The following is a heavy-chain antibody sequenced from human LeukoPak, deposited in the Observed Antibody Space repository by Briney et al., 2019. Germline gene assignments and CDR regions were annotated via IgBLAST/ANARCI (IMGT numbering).Heavy chain of an antibody. D-gene: IGHD3-22*01. Sequence: SETLSLTCTVSGGSISSGDYYWSWIRQPPGKGLEWIGYIYYSGSTYYNPSLKSRVTISVDTSKNQFSLKLSSVTAADTAVYYCARDHYYDSSGYTPYYYYYGMDVWGQGTTVTVSS. CDR1: GGSISSGDYY. V-gene: IGHV4-30-4*01. J-gene: IGHJ6*02. CDR3: ARDHYYDSSGYTPYYYYYGMDV. CDR2: IYYSGST.